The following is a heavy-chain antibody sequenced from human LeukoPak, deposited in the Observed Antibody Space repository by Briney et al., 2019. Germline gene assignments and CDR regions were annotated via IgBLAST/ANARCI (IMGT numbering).Heavy chain of an antibody. CDR3: AKDIED. V-gene: IGHV3-30*18. Sequence: PGGSLRLSCAASGFTFSSYGMHWVRQAPGKGLEWVAVISYDGSNKYYADSVKGRFTISRDNSKNTLYLQMNSLRAEDTAVYYCAKDIEDWGQGTLVTVSS. CDR1: GFTFSSYG. CDR2: ISYDGSNK. J-gene: IGHJ4*02.